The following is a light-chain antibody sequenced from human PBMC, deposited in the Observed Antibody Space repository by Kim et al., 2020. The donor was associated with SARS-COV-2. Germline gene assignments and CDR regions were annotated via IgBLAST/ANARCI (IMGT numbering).Light chain of an antibody. J-gene: IGKJ5*01. CDR3: QYYGSSPPVT. Sequence: AGERATLSCRASRSVTGSNLAWYQQRPGQAPRLLMYGASYRDSGIPDRFSGSGSGTDFTLTISRLEPEDFAVYYCQYYGSSPPVTFGQGTRLEIK. CDR2: GAS. CDR1: RSVTGSN. V-gene: IGKV3-20*01.